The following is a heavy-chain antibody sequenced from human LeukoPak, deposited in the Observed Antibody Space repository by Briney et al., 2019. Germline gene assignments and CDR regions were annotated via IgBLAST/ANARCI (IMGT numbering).Heavy chain of an antibody. J-gene: IGHJ4*02. Sequence: ASVKVSCKVSGYTFTSYYMHWVRQAPGQGLEWMGIINPSGGSTSYAQKFQGRDTMTRDMSTSTVYMELSSLRSEDTAVYYCTRGIAAAGTGDYFDYWGQGTLVTVSS. D-gene: IGHD6-13*01. CDR2: INPSGGST. CDR3: TRGIAAAGTGDYFDY. CDR1: GYTFTSYY. V-gene: IGHV1-46*01.